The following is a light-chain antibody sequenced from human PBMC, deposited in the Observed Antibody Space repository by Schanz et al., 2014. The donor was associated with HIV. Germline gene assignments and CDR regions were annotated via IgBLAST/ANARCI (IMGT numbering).Light chain of an antibody. CDR1: SSDVGGYYY. CDR3: CSCTNTNTWV. CDR2: DVS. J-gene: IGLJ3*02. V-gene: IGLV2-14*03. Sequence: QSVLTQPPSASGSPGQSVNISCTGTSSDVGGYYYVSWYQQHPGKAPKLMIYDVSNRPSGVSNRFSGSKSGNTASLTISGLQAEDEGDYYCCSCTNTNTWVFGGGTKLTVL.